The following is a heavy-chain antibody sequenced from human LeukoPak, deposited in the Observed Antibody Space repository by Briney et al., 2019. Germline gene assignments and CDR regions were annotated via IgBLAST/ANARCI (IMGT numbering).Heavy chain of an antibody. V-gene: IGHV1-46*01. D-gene: IGHD5-18*01. Sequence: ASVKVSCKASGYTCTSYYMHWVRQAPGQGLEWMGIINPSGGSTSYAQKFQGRVTMTRDMSTSTVYMELSSLRSEDTAVYYCARDLRQRGYSYGFDAFDIWGQGTMVTVSS. CDR2: INPSGGST. CDR3: ARDLRQRGYSYGFDAFDI. J-gene: IGHJ3*02. CDR1: GYTCTSYY.